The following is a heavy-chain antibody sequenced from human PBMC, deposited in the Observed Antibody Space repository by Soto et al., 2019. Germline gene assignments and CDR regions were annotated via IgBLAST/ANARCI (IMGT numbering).Heavy chain of an antibody. Sequence: VQLLESGGVLVQPGGSLRLSCAASGVIFINYAMSWVRQAPGKGLDMVSGTSGSGGRTNYADYVKGRFTISRDNSQNGLWLQMNSLRAEDTALYSCARSPRIATSATHFPFRFDYWGRAARVTVSS. V-gene: IGHV3-23*01. CDR1: GVIFINYA. CDR2: TSGSGGRT. CDR3: ARSPRIATSATHFPFRFDY. J-gene: IGHJ4*02. D-gene: IGHD6-13*01.